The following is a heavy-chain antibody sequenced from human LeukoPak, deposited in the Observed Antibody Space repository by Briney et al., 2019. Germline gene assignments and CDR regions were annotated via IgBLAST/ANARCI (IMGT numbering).Heavy chain of an antibody. CDR2: IYHSRNT. CDR1: TGSISSYY. J-gene: IGHJ4*02. CDR3: ARFPAKKAD. V-gene: IGHV4-59*01. D-gene: IGHD4/OR15-4a*01. Sequence: PSETLSLTCTVSTGSISSYYWRWVRQPPGKGLEWLGYIYHSRNTNYNPSLSSRVTISVDTSKNQFSLELTSVTAADTAVYFCARFPAKKADWGQGTLVTVSS.